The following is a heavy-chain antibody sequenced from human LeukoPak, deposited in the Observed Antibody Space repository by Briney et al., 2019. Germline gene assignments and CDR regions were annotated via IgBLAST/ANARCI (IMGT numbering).Heavy chain of an antibody. CDR1: GFTFSDYG. J-gene: IGHJ3*02. V-gene: IGHV3-30*02. CDR2: IRYDGSNK. D-gene: IGHD3-22*01. CDR3: ATSLVVLITHDVFDI. Sequence: GGSLRLSCAASGFTFSDYGMHWVRQAPGKGLEWMAFIRYDGSNKFYADSLKDRFTISRDNSKNTVYLQMNSLRAEDTAVYYCATSLVVLITHDVFDIWGQGTMVTVSS.